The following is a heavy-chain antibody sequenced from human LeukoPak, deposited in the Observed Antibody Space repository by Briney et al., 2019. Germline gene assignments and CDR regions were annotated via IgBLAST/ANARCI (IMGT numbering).Heavy chain of an antibody. Sequence: GGSLRLSCAASGFTFSSYGMSWVRQAPGKGLEWVSAISGSGGSTYYADSVKGRFTISRDNSKNTLYLQMTSLRAEDTAVYYCAELGITMIGGVWGKGTTVTISS. CDR1: GFTFSSYG. D-gene: IGHD3-10*02. J-gene: IGHJ6*04. CDR2: ISGSGGST. V-gene: IGHV3-23*01. CDR3: AELGITMIGGV.